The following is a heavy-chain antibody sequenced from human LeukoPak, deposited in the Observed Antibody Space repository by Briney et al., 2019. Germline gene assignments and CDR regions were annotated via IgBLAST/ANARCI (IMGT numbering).Heavy chain of an antibody. J-gene: IGHJ4*02. CDR1: GYTFTSYY. CDR2: INPSGGST. V-gene: IGHV1-46*01. Sequence: GASVKVSCKASGYTFTSYYMHWVRQAPGQGLEWMGIINPSGGSTSYAQKFQGRVTMTRDTSTSTVYMELSSLRSEDTAVYYCARGRIAQVVPAAIVGVNFDYWGQGTLVTVSS. CDR3: ARGRIAQVVPAAIVGVNFDY. D-gene: IGHD2-2*02.